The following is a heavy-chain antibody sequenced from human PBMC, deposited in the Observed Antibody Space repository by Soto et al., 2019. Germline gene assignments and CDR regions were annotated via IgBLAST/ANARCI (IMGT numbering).Heavy chain of an antibody. J-gene: IGHJ6*02. CDR2: INHSGST. CDR1: GGSFSGYY. CDR3: ARGAALWFGELLAGGYYYGMDV. V-gene: IGHV4-34*01. D-gene: IGHD3-10*01. Sequence: QVQLQQWGAGLLKPSETLSLTCAVYGGSFSGYYWSWIRQPPGKGLEWIGEINHSGSTNYNPSLKSRVTISVDTSKNQFSLKLSSVTAADTAVYYCARGAALWFGELLAGGYYYGMDVWGQGTTVTVSS.